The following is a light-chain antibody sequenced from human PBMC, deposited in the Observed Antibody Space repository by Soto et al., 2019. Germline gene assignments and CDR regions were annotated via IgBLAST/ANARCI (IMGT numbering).Light chain of an antibody. CDR3: QQYNNWQRT. CDR1: QSVSSD. Sequence: EIVMTQSPATLSVSPGERATLSCRASQSVSSDLAWYHQKPGQAPRLLIYGASTRATGIPARFSGSGSGPEFTLTNNSLQSEDFAVYYCQQYNNWQRTFGQGTKVEIK. CDR2: GAS. J-gene: IGKJ1*01. V-gene: IGKV3-15*01.